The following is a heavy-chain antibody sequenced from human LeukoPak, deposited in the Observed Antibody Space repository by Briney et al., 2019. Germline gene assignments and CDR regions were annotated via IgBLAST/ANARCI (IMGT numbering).Heavy chain of an antibody. CDR3: AGTTLPGPIFDY. J-gene: IGHJ4*02. V-gene: IGHV4-59*01. D-gene: IGHD1-1*01. CDR2: IYYSGST. CDR1: GGSISSYY. Sequence: PSETLSLTCTVSGGSISSYYWSWIRQPPGKGLEWIGYIYYSGSTNYNPSLKSRVTISVDTSKNQFSLKLSSVTAADTAVYYCAGTTLPGPIFDYWGQGTLVTVSS.